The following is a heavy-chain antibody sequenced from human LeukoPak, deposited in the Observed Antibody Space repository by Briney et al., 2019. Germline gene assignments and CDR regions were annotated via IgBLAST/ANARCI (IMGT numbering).Heavy chain of an antibody. Sequence: PSETLSLTCTVSGGSITGSFWGWFRQSPGKGLEWIGYMYYSGSTYYNPSLKSRVTISVDTSKNQFSLKLSSVTAADTAVYYCARTVLLWFGALLGGWFDPWGQGTLVTVSS. D-gene: IGHD3-10*01. J-gene: IGHJ5*02. CDR3: ARTVLLWFGALLGGWFDP. CDR2: MYYSGST. V-gene: IGHV4-59*06. CDR1: GGSITGSF.